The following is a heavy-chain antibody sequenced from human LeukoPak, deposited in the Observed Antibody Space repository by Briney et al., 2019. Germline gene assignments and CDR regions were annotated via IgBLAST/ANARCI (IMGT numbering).Heavy chain of an antibody. J-gene: IGHJ5*02. CDR2: IYYSGST. D-gene: IGHD6-6*01. Sequence: SETLSLTCTVSGGSISSSSYYWGWIRQPPGKGLEWIGSIYYSGSTYYNPSLKSRVTISVDTSKNQFSLKLSSVTAADTAVYYCARDRRQDIAARPGFWFDPWGQGTLVTVSS. V-gene: IGHV4-39*07. CDR1: GGSISSSSYY. CDR3: ARDRRQDIAARPGFWFDP.